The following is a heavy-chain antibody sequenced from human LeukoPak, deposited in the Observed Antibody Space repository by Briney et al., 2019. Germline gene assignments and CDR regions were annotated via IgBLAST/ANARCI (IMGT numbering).Heavy chain of an antibody. V-gene: IGHV3-21*01. CDR3: ARDLNRGSYWSFDY. Sequence: GGSLRLSCAASGFTFSSYSMNWVRQAPGKGLEWVSSASSTSNYIYYAGSVKGRFTISRDNAKSSLFLQMNSLRADDTAVYYCARDLNRGSYWSFDYWGQGALVTVSS. J-gene: IGHJ4*02. D-gene: IGHD1-26*01. CDR1: GFTFSSYS. CDR2: ASSTSNYI.